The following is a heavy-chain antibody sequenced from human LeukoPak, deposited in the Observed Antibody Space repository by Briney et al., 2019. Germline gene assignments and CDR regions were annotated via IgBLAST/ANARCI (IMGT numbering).Heavy chain of an antibody. CDR3: ARGAGVWGRYRITPPTFFDY. CDR2: ISSSSSYI. D-gene: IGHD3-16*02. Sequence: KPGGSLRLSCAASGFTFSSYSMNWGRQAPGQGLGWVSSISSSSSYIYYADSVKGRFTISRDNAKNSLYLQMNSQRAQETAVYYCARGAGVWGRYRITPPTFFDYWGQGTLVTVSS. J-gene: IGHJ4*02. CDR1: GFTFSSYS. V-gene: IGHV3-21*01.